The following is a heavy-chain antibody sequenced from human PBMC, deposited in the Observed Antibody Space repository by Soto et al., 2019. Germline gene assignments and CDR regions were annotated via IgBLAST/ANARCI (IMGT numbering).Heavy chain of an antibody. CDR1: GSRFSNYV. V-gene: IGHV1-69*06. D-gene: IGHD2-2*02. J-gene: IGHJ4*02. Sequence: GASVKVSCKVSGSRFSNYVISWVRQAPGHGLEWLGRIIPIFNSTKYAQSFQGRVTITAGKSTSTASLELSSLRSDDTAVYYCAREGRGKKAGYNGLVSLGYWGQGTLVTSPQ. CDR3: AREGRGKKAGYNGLVSLGY. CDR2: IIPIFNST.